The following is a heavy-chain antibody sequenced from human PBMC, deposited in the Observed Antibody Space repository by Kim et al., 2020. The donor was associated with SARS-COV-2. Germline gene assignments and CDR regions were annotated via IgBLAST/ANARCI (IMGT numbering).Heavy chain of an antibody. Sequence: SETLSLTCAVYGGSFSGYYWSWIRQPPGKGLEWIGEINHSGSTNYNPSLKSRVTISVDTSKNQFSLKLSSVTAADTAVYYCARAPLIEYWGQGTLVTVSS. V-gene: IGHV4-34*01. CDR2: INHSGST. J-gene: IGHJ4*02. CDR1: GGSFSGYY. CDR3: ARAPLIEY.